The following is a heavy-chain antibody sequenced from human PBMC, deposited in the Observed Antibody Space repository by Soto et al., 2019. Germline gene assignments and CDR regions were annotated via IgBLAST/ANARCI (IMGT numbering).Heavy chain of an antibody. CDR3: ARDASVRGVHPPDY. CDR1: GFSLSTYD. Sequence: QVQLVESGGGVVQPGRSLRLSCAASGFSLSTYDMHWVRQAPGKGLEWVALIWYDGSNKYYADSVKGRFTISRDNSKNALYLQMNSLRAEDTAVYYCARDASVRGVHPPDYWGQGTLVTVSS. J-gene: IGHJ4*02. D-gene: IGHD3-10*01. V-gene: IGHV3-33*01. CDR2: IWYDGSNK.